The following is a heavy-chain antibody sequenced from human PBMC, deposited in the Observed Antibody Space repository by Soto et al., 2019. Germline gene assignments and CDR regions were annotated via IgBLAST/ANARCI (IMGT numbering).Heavy chain of an antibody. CDR3: AKGKPYDSSGYRPAHFDY. J-gene: IGHJ4*02. CDR1: GFTFSSYA. D-gene: IGHD3-22*01. CDR2: ISGSGGST. V-gene: IGHV3-23*01. Sequence: GGSLRLSCAASGFTFSSYAMSWVRQAPGKGLEWVSAISGSGGSTYYADSVKGRFTISRDNSKNTLYLQMNSLRAEDTAVYYCAKGKPYDSSGYRPAHFDYWGQGTLVTVSS.